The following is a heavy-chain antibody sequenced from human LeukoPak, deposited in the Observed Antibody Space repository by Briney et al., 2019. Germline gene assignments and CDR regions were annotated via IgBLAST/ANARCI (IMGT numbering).Heavy chain of an antibody. Sequence: GGSLRLSCAASGFTFSGSAMHWVRQASGKGLEWVGRIRSKANSYATAYAASVKGRFTISRDDSKNTAYLQMNSLKTEATAGYYCTRTGYSYDGSGFYNFTSWGQGTLVTVSS. CDR1: GFTFSGSA. CDR2: IRSKANSYAT. D-gene: IGHD3-22*01. J-gene: IGHJ4*02. V-gene: IGHV3-73*01. CDR3: TRTGYSYDGSGFYNFTS.